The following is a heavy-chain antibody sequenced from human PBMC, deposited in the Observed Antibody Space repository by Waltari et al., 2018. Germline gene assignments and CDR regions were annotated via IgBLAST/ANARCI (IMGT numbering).Heavy chain of an antibody. V-gene: IGHV4-39*07. CDR3: ARGAGHYKPFDS. J-gene: IGHJ4*02. CDR2: VYYDGYT. CDR1: DVSISTAFYY. Sequence: HLQLQESGPELVKPSETLSLTCTVSDVSISTAFYYWGWIRQPPGKGLAWIGSVYYDGYTYYNASLKSRLTISLDTSKNQFSLKLTSVTAADTAVYYCARGAGHYKPFDSWGQGTLVTVSS. D-gene: IGHD4-4*01.